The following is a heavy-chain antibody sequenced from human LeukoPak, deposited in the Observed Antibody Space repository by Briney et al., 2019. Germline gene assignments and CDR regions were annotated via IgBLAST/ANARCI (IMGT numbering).Heavy chain of an antibody. CDR3: AKTLAVAGTENYFDY. D-gene: IGHD6-19*01. Sequence: GGSLRLSCAASGFTFSSYGMHWVRQAPGKGLEWVAFIRYDGSNKYYADSVKGRFTISRDNSKNTLYLQMNSLGAEDTAVYYCAKTLAVAGTENYFDYWGQGTLVTVSS. CDR2: IRYDGSNK. CDR1: GFTFSSYG. J-gene: IGHJ4*02. V-gene: IGHV3-30*02.